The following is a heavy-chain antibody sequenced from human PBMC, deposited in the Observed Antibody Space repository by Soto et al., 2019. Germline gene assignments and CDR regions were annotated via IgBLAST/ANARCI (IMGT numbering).Heavy chain of an antibody. Sequence: ASVKVSCKASGYTFTSYDINWVRQATGQGLEWMGWMNPNSGNTGYAQKFQGRVTMTRNTSISTAYMELSSLRSEDTAVYYCARGSIHLGELSLSMLGVLNYWGQGTLVTVSS. J-gene: IGHJ4*02. CDR3: ARGSIHLGELSLSMLGVLNY. CDR1: GYTFTSYD. V-gene: IGHV1-8*01. CDR2: MNPNSGNT. D-gene: IGHD3-16*02.